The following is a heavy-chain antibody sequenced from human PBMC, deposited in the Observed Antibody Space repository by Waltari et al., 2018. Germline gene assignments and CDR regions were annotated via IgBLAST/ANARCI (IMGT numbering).Heavy chain of an antibody. Sequence: QVQLQESGPGLVKPSETLSLTCAVSGYSISSAYSWGWIRQPPGKGLEWVGTLYHSGSPYYTPSLKSRVTISVDMAKNQFSLKLSSVTAADTAMYYCARGTTILGVVNKFDYWGQGTLVSVSS. V-gene: IGHV4-38-2*01. CDR3: ARGTTILGVVNKFDY. CDR1: GYSISSAYS. D-gene: IGHD3-3*01. CDR2: LYHSGSP. J-gene: IGHJ4*02.